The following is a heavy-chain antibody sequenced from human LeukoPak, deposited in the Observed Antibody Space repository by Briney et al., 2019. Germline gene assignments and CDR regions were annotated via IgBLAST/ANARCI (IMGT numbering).Heavy chain of an antibody. D-gene: IGHD3-22*01. CDR3: ARVRYYYDSSGLDY. CDR1: GFTFSSYE. Sequence: GGPLRLSCAASGFTFSSYEMNGVRRAPGKGLEGVSYFSSSGSTIYYADSVKGRFTISRDNAKNSLYLQMNSLRAEDTAVYYCARVRYYYDSSGLDYWGQGTLVTVSS. V-gene: IGHV3-48*03. CDR2: FSSSGSTI. J-gene: IGHJ4*02.